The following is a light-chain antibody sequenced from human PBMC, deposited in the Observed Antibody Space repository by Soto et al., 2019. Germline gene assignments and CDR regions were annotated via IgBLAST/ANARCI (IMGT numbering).Light chain of an antibody. CDR2: NND. V-gene: IGLV1-44*01. CDR3: ESWDDSLYGAV. Sequence: QAVVTQPPSASGTPGQRVTISCSGSSSNIGTNTINWYQQFPGTAPKLLIYNNDQGPSGVPDRFSASKSGTSASLAISGLQSEDEADYYCESWDDSLYGAVFGGGTQLTVL. CDR1: SSNIGTNT. J-gene: IGLJ2*01.